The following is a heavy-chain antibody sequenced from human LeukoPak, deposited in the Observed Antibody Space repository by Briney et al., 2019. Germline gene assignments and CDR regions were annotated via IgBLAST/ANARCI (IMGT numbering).Heavy chain of an antibody. CDR3: AKDGRGSPPDYFDY. CDR1: GFTFSSYG. CDR2: IRYDGSNK. V-gene: IGHV3-30*02. J-gene: IGHJ4*02. Sequence: GRSLRLSCAASGFTFSSYGMHWVRQAPGKGLEWVAFIRYDGSNKYYADSVKGRFTISRDNSKNTLYLQMNSLRAEDTAVYYCAKDGRGSPPDYFDYWGQGTLVTVSS. D-gene: IGHD5-12*01.